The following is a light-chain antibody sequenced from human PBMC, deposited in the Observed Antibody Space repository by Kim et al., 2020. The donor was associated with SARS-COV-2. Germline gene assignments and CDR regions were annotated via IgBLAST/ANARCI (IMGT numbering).Light chain of an antibody. V-gene: IGKV3-20*01. J-gene: IGKJ1*01. CDR2: GSS. CDR3: QQYGSSPTWT. CDR1: QSVSSSY. Sequence: EIVLTQSPATLSLSPGERATLSCRASQSVSSSYLAWYQQKPGQAPRLLIYGSSSRATGLPDRFSGSGSGTDFTLTISRLEPEDFAVYYCQQYGSSPTWTVGQGTKVDIK.